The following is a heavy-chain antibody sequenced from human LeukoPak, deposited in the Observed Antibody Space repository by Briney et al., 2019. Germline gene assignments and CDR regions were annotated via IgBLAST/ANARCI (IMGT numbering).Heavy chain of an antibody. CDR1: GGSISSYY. CDR3: ARVSLRLRAALFDY. Sequence: SETLSLTCTVSGGSISSYYWSWIRQPPGKGLEWIGYIYYSGSTNYNPSLKSRVTISVDTSKNQFSLKLSSVTAADTAVYYCARVSLRLRAALFDYWGQGTLVTVSS. V-gene: IGHV4-59*01. D-gene: IGHD2-15*01. CDR2: IYYSGST. J-gene: IGHJ4*02.